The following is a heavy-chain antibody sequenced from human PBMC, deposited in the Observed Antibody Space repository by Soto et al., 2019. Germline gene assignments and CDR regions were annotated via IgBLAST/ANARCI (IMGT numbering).Heavy chain of an antibody. D-gene: IGHD1-7*01. CDR1: GGTFHDYT. V-gene: IGHV1-69*08. CDR3: ATRFGSGTFEYVDY. CDR2: IIPVLAAA. J-gene: IGHJ4*02. Sequence: QVQMVQSGAEVRKPGSSVKVSCKASGGTFHDYTISWVRQAPGQGLEWMGRIIPVLAAANYAQKFQDRLTITADKSTSTVFMELSSLRSEDTGVYYCATRFGSGTFEYVDYWGQGTLVSVSS.